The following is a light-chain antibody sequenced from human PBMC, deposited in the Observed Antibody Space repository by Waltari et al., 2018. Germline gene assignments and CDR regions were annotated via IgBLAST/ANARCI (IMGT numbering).Light chain of an antibody. CDR2: GAS. CDR3: QQYDNWLGT. CDR1: QSIRSN. V-gene: IGKV3-15*01. J-gene: IGKJ1*01. Sequence: EIVMTQSPATLSVFPGERATLSRRASQSIRSNLARYQHKPGQAPRLLIYGASTRATGIPARFSGSGSGTEFTLTISSLQSEDFAVYFCQQYDNWLGTFGQGTKVEIK.